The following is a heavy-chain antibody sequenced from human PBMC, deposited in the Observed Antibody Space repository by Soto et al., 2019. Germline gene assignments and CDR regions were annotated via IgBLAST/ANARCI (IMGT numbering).Heavy chain of an antibody. CDR1: GGSISSGYS. CDR3: ASGYCSISSCSNWLDP. J-gene: IGHJ5*02. CDR2: IYHSGIA. V-gene: IGHV4-30-2*01. Sequence: SETLSLTCAVSGGSISSGYSWSWIRQPPWKGLELIGYIYHSGIAYYNPSLKSRVTISVESSKNQFSLKLSSVTAADTAVYYGASGYCSISSCSNWLDPGGQGTLVTVSS. D-gene: IGHD2-2*01.